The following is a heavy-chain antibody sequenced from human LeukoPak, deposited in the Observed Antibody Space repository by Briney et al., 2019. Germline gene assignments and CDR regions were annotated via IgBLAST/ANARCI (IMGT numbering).Heavy chain of an antibody. CDR2: INPSGGST. CDR1: GYTFTSYY. V-gene: IGHV1-46*01. CDR3: ARDVGQLARYFDL. J-gene: IGHJ2*01. D-gene: IGHD6-6*01. Sequence: ASVKVSCKASGYTFTSYYMHWVRQAPGQGLEWMGIINPSGGSTTYAQKFQGRVTLTRDTSTSTVYMELSSLRSEDTAVYYCARDVGQLARYFDLWGRGTLVTVSS.